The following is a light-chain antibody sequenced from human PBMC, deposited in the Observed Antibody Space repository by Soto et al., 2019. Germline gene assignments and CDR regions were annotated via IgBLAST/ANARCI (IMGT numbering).Light chain of an antibody. CDR1: SSDVGGHNY. V-gene: IGLV2-14*01. J-gene: IGLJ2*01. CDR3: SSYTSSSSVV. CDR2: EVS. Sequence: QSALTQPASVSGSPGQSITISCTGTSSDVGGHNYVSWYQQHPGEVPKLMIYEVSNRPSGVSNRFSGSKSGNTAFLTISGLQAEDEADYYCSSYTSSSSVVFGGGTKLTVL.